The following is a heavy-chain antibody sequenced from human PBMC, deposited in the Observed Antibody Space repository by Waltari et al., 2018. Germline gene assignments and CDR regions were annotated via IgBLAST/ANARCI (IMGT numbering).Heavy chain of an antibody. CDR2: ISGSGGST. CDR1: DFTFGSYA. D-gene: IGHD6-19*01. CDR3: ARIAVAGTGYFDY. V-gene: IGHV3-23*01. Sequence: VQLLESGGGWVQPGGSLGLSCAASDFTFGSYAMGWVRQAPGKGLEWGSAISGSGGSTYYADSVKGRFTISRDNSKNTLYLQMNSLRAEDTAVYYCARIAVAGTGYFDYWGQGTLVTVSS. J-gene: IGHJ4*02.